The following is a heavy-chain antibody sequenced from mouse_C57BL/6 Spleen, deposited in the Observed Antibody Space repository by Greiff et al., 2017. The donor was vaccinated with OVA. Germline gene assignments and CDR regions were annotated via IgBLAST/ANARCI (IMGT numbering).Heavy chain of an antibody. CDR1: GFSFNTYA. Sequence: EVKLVESGGGLVQPKGSLKLSCAASGFSFNTYAMNWVRQAPGKGLEWVARIRSKSNNYATYYADSVKDRFTISRDDSESMLYLQMNNLKTEDTAMYYCVRHGRGLAMDYWGQGTSVTVSS. CDR2: IRSKSNNYAT. D-gene: IGHD3-3*01. CDR3: VRHGRGLAMDY. J-gene: IGHJ4*01. V-gene: IGHV10-1*01.